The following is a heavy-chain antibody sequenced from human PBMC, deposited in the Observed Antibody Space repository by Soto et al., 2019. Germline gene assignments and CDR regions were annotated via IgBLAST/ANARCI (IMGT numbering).Heavy chain of an antibody. V-gene: IGHV3-23*01. CDR3: ARLPYSYVSLYFFDF. J-gene: IGHJ4*02. Sequence: GGSLRLSCAASGFTFSNYAVSWVRQSPGRGLEWVASISDKGGSTKYAGSVNGRFTISRDNSRNTLSLQIDTLRAEDTAVYYCARLPYSYVSLYFFDFWGQGSLVTSPQ. CDR2: ISDKGGST. D-gene: IGHD5-18*01. CDR1: GFTFSNYA.